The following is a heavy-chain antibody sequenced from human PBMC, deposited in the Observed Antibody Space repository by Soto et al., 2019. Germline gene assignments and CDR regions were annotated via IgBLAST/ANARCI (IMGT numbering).Heavy chain of an antibody. CDR3: ARDRGYDFWSGYYGVDYYYYYGMDV. CDR1: GFTFSSYG. Sequence: PGGSLRLSCAASGFTFSSYGMHWVRQAPGKGLEWVAVIWYDGSNKYYADSVKGRFTISRDNSKNTLYLQMNSLRAEDTAVYYCARDRGYDFWSGYYGVDYYYYYGMDVWGQGTTVTVSS. CDR2: IWYDGSNK. V-gene: IGHV3-33*01. J-gene: IGHJ6*02. D-gene: IGHD3-3*01.